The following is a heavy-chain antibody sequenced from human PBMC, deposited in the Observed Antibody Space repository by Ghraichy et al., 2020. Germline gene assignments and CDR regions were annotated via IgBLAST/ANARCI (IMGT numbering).Heavy chain of an antibody. CDR1: GGSISSSSYY. J-gene: IGHJ4*02. CDR2: IYYSGST. D-gene: IGHD3-22*01. CDR3: AGLLYDSSGYYYFDY. Sequence: SETLSLTCTVSGGSISSSSYYWGWIRQPPGKGLEWIGSIYYSGSTYYNPSLKSRVTISVDTSKNQFSLKLSSVTAADTAVYYCAGLLYDSSGYYYFDYWGQGTLVTVSS. V-gene: IGHV4-39*01.